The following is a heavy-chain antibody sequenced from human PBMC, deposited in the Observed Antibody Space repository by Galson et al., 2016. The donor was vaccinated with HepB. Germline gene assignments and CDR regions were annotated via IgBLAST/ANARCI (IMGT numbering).Heavy chain of an antibody. D-gene: IGHD3-10*01. CDR2: ISYTGIT. CDR3: ARGPPDYLDSGSFYSGWFDP. Sequence: IGYISYTGITNYQSSLKGRVTMSIDTSKNQFSLKLSAVTAADMAVYYCARGPPDYLDSGSFYSGWFDPWGQGALVTVSS. J-gene: IGHJ5*02. V-gene: IGHV4-31*02.